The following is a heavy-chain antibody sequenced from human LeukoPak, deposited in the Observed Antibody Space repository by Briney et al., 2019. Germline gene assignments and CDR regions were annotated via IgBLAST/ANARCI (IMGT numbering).Heavy chain of an antibody. D-gene: IGHD3-10*01. CDR2: IKQDGSEK. CDR3: ARDSGIIAFDI. V-gene: IGHV3-7*01. Sequence: PGGSLRLSCAASGFTFSTYWMSWVRQAPGKGLEWVANIKQDGSEKYYMDSVKGRFPISRDNAKSSLYLQMNSLRAEDTAVYYCARDSGIIAFDIWGQGTMVTVSS. CDR1: GFTFSTYW. J-gene: IGHJ3*02.